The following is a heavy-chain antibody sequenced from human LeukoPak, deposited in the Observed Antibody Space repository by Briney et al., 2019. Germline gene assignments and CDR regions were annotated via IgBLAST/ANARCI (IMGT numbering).Heavy chain of an antibody. D-gene: IGHD1-26*01. V-gene: IGHV4-61*05. CDR3: ARLEGSYYYYYYYYMDV. CDR2: IYYSGST. J-gene: IGHJ6*03. Sequence: SETLSLTCTVSGGSISSSSYYWSWIRQPPGKGLEWIGYIYYSGSTNYNPSLKSRITMSVDTSKNQFSLKLSSVTAADTAVYYCARLEGSYYYYYYYYMDVWGKGTTVTVSS. CDR1: GGSISSSSYY.